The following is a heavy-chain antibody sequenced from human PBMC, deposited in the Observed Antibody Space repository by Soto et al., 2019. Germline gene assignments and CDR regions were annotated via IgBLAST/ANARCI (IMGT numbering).Heavy chain of an antibody. CDR3: ARVGYNWNPGGRAFDI. Sequence: SETLSLTCAVYGGSFSGYYWSWIRQPPGKGLEWIGEINHSGSTNYNPSLKSRVTISVDTSKNQFSLKLSSVTAADTAVYYCARVGYNWNPGGRAFDIWGQGTMVTVSS. CDR1: GGSFSGYY. CDR2: INHSGST. J-gene: IGHJ3*02. D-gene: IGHD1-20*01. V-gene: IGHV4-34*01.